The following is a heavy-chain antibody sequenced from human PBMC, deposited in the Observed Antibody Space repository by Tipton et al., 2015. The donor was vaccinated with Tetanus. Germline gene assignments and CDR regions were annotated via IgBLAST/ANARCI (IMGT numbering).Heavy chain of an antibody. CDR1: GGTFSTYG. D-gene: IGHD1-1*01. Sequence: QSGPEVKKPGSSVKVSCKASGGTFSTYGISWVRQAPGQGLEWMGGIIPIYDTTSYAQMFQGRVTITADKSASTAYLDLRSLKSDDTAVYYCATVGAGLRRREGPLDSWGQGTMVTVSS. J-gene: IGHJ3*02. V-gene: IGHV1-69*06. CDR2: IIPIYDTT. CDR3: ATVGAGLRRREGPLDS.